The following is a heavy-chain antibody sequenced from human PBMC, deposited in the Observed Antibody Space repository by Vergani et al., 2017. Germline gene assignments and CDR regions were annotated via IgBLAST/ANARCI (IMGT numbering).Heavy chain of an antibody. D-gene: IGHD1-14*01. V-gene: IGHV3-33*01. Sequence: QVQLVESGGGVVQPGRSLRLSCAASGFTFNQYGMHWIRQAPGKGLEWVAVTWYDGNNKQYADSVKGRFTISRDNSKSKMYLQMNSLRYEDTSVYYCARDSRLLYNRFDPRVQGTRVTVSS. CDR3: ARDSRLLYNRFDP. CDR2: TWYDGNNK. J-gene: IGHJ5*02. CDR1: GFTFNQYG.